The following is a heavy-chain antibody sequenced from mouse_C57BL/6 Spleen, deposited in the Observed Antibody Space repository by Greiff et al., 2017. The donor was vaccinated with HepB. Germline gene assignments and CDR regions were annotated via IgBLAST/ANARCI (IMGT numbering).Heavy chain of an antibody. V-gene: IGHV2-2*01. J-gene: IGHJ4*01. CDR1: GFSLTSYG. CDR3: ACTTVVATDYAMDY. D-gene: IGHD1-1*01. CDR2: IWSGGST. Sequence: VHLVESGPGLVQPSQSLSITCTVSGFSLTSYGVHWVRQSPGKGLEWLGVIWSGGSTDYNAAFISRLSISKDNSKSQVFFKMNSLQADDTAIYYCACTTVVATDYAMDYWGQGTSVTVSS.